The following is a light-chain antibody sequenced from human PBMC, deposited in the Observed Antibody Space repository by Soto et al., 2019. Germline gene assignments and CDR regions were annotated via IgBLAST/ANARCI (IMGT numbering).Light chain of an antibody. J-gene: IGKJ1*01. Sequence: DIQMTQSPSSLSASVGDRVTITCQASQDISNYLNWYQQKPGKAPKLLIYDASNLETGVPSRFSGSGSGTEFTLTISSLQPDDFATYYCQQYNPYSPWTFGQGTKVDIK. CDR1: QDISNY. CDR3: QQYNPYSPWT. V-gene: IGKV1-33*01. CDR2: DAS.